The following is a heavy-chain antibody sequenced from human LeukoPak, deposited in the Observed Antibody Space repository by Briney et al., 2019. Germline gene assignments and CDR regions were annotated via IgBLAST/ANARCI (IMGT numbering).Heavy chain of an antibody. Sequence: GRSLRLSCAASGFTFDDYAMHWVRQAPGKGLEWVSGISWNSGSIGYADSVKGRFTISRDNAKNSLYLQMNSLRAEDTALYYCAKDYGSGSYYNFDYWGQGTLVTVSS. V-gene: IGHV3-9*01. CDR2: ISWNSGSI. CDR1: GFTFDDYA. CDR3: AKDYGSGSYYNFDY. D-gene: IGHD3-10*01. J-gene: IGHJ4*02.